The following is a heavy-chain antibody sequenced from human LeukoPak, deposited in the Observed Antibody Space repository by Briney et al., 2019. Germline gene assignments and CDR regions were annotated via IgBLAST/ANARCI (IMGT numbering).Heavy chain of an antibody. Sequence: PGGSLRLSCAASGFTFSSYWMSWVRQAPGKGLEWVAKIKQGGSEKYYVDSVKGRFTISRDNSKNTLYLQMNSLRAEDTAVYYCAKDWAGTTGSYFDYWGQGTLVTVSS. D-gene: IGHD1-1*01. V-gene: IGHV3-7*01. CDR3: AKDWAGTTGSYFDY. J-gene: IGHJ4*02. CDR1: GFTFSSYW. CDR2: IKQGGSEK.